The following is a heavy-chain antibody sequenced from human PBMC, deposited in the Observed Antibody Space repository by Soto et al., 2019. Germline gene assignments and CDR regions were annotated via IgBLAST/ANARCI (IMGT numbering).Heavy chain of an antibody. V-gene: IGHV3-21*05. J-gene: IGHJ4*02. D-gene: IGHD6-13*01. CDR3: ARGRGAAADYFDF. Sequence: GRSLRLSCAASGFTFSSHGMHWVRQAQGKGLEWVSYISSSTSHTNYADSVKGRFTISRDNAKNSLFLQMNSLRAEDTAVYYCARGRGAAADYFDFWGQGTLVTVSS. CDR1: GFTFSSHG. CDR2: ISSSTSHT.